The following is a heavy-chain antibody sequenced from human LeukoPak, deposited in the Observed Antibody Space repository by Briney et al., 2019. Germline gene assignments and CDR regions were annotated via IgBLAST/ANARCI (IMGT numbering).Heavy chain of an antibody. CDR2: IRYDGSNK. J-gene: IGHJ6*03. V-gene: IGHV3-30*02. D-gene: IGHD6-13*01. Sequence: GGSLRLSCAASGFTFSSYGMHWVRQAPGKGLEWVAFIRYDGSNKYYADSVKGRFTISRDNSKNTLYLQMNSLRAEDTAVYYCAKSEQLFYQRYYYYYYMDVWGKGTTVTISS. CDR1: GFTFSSYG. CDR3: AKSEQLFYQRYYYYYYMDV.